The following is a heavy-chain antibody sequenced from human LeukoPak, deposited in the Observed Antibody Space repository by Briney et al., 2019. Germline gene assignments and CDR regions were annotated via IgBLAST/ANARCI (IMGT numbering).Heavy chain of an antibody. D-gene: IGHD2-2*01. CDR2: IIPIFGTS. V-gene: IGHV1-69*01. J-gene: IGHJ5*02. CDR1: GCTFSSYA. Sequence: SVKVSCKSSGCTFSSYAISWVRQAHGQGLEWMGGIIPIFGTSNYAQKFQGRVTITADESTSTAYMELSSLRSEDTGVYYCERERGDIVVVPAAGLYNWFDPWGQGTLVTVSS. CDR3: ERERGDIVVVPAAGLYNWFDP.